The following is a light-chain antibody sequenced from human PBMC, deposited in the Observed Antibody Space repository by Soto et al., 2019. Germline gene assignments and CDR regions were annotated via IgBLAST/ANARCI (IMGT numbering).Light chain of an antibody. CDR3: QQYAKSPWT. Sequence: EIVLTQSPGXLXLSPGEXXTXXXRASXRXXXNYLAWYQQRPGQAPRLLIYGASNRATGIPDRFSGSGSGTDFTLTVSRLDPEDSAVYYCQQYAKSPWTFGQGTKVEI. CDR2: GAS. CDR1: XRXXXNY. J-gene: IGKJ1*01. V-gene: IGKV3-20*01.